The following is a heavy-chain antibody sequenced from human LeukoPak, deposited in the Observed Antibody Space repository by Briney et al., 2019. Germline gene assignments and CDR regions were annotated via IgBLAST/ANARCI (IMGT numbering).Heavy chain of an antibody. CDR2: IYNGGNI. CDR1: TLTATNNY. D-gene: IGHD6-13*01. J-gene: IGHJ4*02. V-gene: IGHV3-53*01. CDR3: ARHQPKPSAGKYYFDY. Sequence: SLRPSCAAATLTATNNYMSCVSHPHGNGLEWDSIIYNGGNIVYADSVKGRFTISSDDSENTLYLQMINLRGEDTAIYYCARHQPKPSAGKYYFDYWGQGALVTVSS.